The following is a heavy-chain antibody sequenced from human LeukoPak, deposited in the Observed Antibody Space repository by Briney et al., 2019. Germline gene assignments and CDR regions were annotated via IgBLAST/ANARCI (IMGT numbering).Heavy chain of an antibody. D-gene: IGHD3-9*01. V-gene: IGHV3-23*01. J-gene: IGHJ4*02. CDR2: ISGSGGST. CDR3: AREDYDILTGYYTYYFDY. Sequence: GGSLRLSCAASGFTFSSYAMSWVRQAPGKGLEWVSAISGSGGSTYYADSVKGRFTISRDNSKNTLYLQMNSLRAEDTAVYYCAREDYDILTGYYTYYFDYWGQGTLVTVSS. CDR1: GFTFSSYA.